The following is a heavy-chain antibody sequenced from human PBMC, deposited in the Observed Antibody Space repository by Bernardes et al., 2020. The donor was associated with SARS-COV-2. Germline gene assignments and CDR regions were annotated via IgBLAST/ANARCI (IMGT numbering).Heavy chain of an antibody. J-gene: IGHJ4*02. CDR1: GYTFTGYY. Sequence: ASMKVSCKASGYTFTGYYMHWVRQAPGQGLEWMGWINPNSGGTNYAQKFQGWVTMTRDTSISTAYMELSRLRSDDTAVYYCARGGDSSWHVATTRYFDYWGQGTLVTVSS. D-gene: IGHD6-13*01. CDR2: INPNSGGT. CDR3: ARGGDSSWHVATTRYFDY. V-gene: IGHV1-2*04.